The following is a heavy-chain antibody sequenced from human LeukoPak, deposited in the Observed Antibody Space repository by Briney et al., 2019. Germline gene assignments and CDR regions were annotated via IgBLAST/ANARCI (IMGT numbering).Heavy chain of an antibody. V-gene: IGHV1-69*13. CDR1: GGTFSSYA. CDR2: INPIFGTA. J-gene: IGHJ5*02. CDR3: ARSVGMVLVNWFDP. Sequence: SVKVSCKASGGTFSSYAISWVRQAPGQGLEWMGGINPIFGTANYAQKFQGRVTITADESTSTDYMDLRSLRSEDTAVYYCARSVGMVLVNWFDPWGQGTLVSVSS. D-gene: IGHD3-10*01.